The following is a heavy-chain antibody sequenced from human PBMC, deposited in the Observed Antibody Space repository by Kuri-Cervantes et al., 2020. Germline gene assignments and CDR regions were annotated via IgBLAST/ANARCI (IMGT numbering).Heavy chain of an antibody. CDR2: INHSGST. CDR3: ARASRGCSYGYHY. J-gene: IGHJ4*02. Sequence: SETLSLTCAVYGGSFSGYYWSWIRQPPGKGLEWIGEINHSGSTNYNPSLKSRVTISVDTSKNQFSLKLSSVTAADTAVYYCARASRGCSYGYHYWGQGTLVTVSS. D-gene: IGHD5-18*01. CDR1: GGSFSGYY. V-gene: IGHV4-34*01.